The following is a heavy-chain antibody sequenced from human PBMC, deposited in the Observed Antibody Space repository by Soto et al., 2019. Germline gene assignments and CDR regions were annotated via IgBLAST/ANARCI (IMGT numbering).Heavy chain of an antibody. D-gene: IGHD2-21*02. CDR1: GGSISSYY. V-gene: IGHV4-59*01. Sequence: PSETLSLTCTVSGGSISSYYWSWIRQPPGKGLEWIGYIYHGGSTSYNPSLKSRVTISVDTSQNQFSLKLSSVTAADTAVYYCARQDYAGDAAFDIWGQGTMVTVSS. CDR3: ARQDYAGDAAFDI. CDR2: IYHGGST. J-gene: IGHJ3*02.